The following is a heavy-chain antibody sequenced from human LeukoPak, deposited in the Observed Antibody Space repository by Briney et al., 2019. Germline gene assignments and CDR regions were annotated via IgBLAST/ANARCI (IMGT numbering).Heavy chain of an antibody. CDR1: GFTFSSYG. D-gene: IGHD5-12*01. Sequence: PGGSLRLSCAASGFTFSSYGMHWVRQAPGKGLEWVAVIWYDGSNKYYADSVKGRFTISRDNSKNTLYLQMNSLRAEDTAVYYCAKDRGGATPSFDYWGQGTLVTVSS. CDR2: IWYDGSNK. J-gene: IGHJ4*02. V-gene: IGHV3-33*06. CDR3: AKDRGGATPSFDY.